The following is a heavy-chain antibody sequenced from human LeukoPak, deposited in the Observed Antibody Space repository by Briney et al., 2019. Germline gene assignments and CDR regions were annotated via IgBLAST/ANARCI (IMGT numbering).Heavy chain of an antibody. CDR3: AKEGIFGVLMQYYFDY. J-gene: IGHJ4*02. CDR2: ISGSGGST. D-gene: IGHD3-3*01. Sequence: GGSLRLSCAASEFTFSSYAMSWVRQAPGKGLEWVSAISGSGGSTYYADSVKGRFTISRDNSKNTLYLQMNSLRAEDTAVYYCAKEGIFGVLMQYYFDYWGQGTLVTVSS. V-gene: IGHV3-23*01. CDR1: EFTFSSYA.